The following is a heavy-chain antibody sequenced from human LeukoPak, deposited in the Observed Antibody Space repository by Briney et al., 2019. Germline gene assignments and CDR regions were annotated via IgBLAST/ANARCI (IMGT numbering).Heavy chain of an antibody. CDR2: IYYSGST. D-gene: IGHD4-23*01. CDR3: ARVTVVNFYYFDY. Sequence: SETLSLTCTVSGGSISSYYWSWIRQPPGKGLEWIGYIYYSGSTNYNPSLKSRVTISVDTSKNQFFLKLSSVTAADTAVYYCARVTVVNFYYFDYWGQGTLVTVSS. J-gene: IGHJ4*02. V-gene: IGHV4-59*01. CDR1: GGSISSYY.